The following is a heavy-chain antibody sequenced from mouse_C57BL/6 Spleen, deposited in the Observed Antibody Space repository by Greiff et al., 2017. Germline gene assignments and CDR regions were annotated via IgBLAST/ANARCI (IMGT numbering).Heavy chain of an antibody. CDR2: IYPGDGDT. CDR3: AKDYYGSRGYYFDY. CDR1: GYAFSSSW. J-gene: IGHJ2*01. D-gene: IGHD1-1*01. V-gene: IGHV1-82*01. Sequence: VKLQQSGPELVKPGASVKISCKASGYAFSSSWMNWVKQRPGKGLEWIGRIYPGDGDTNYNGKFKGKATLTADKSSSTAYMQLSSLTSEDSAVYFCAKDYYGSRGYYFDYWGQGTTLTVSS.